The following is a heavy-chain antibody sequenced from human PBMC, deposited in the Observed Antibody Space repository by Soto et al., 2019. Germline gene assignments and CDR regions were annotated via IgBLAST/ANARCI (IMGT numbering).Heavy chain of an antibody. J-gene: IGHJ3*02. CDR1: GGSISSGDYY. CDR3: AREGSSRNDAFDI. V-gene: IGHV4-30-4*01. D-gene: IGHD6-6*01. Sequence: SETLSLTCTVSGGSISSGDYYWSWIRQPPGKGLEWIGYIYYSGSTYYNPSLKSRVTISVDTSKDQFSLKLSSVTAADTAVYYCAREGSSRNDAFDIWGQGTMVTVSS. CDR2: IYYSGST.